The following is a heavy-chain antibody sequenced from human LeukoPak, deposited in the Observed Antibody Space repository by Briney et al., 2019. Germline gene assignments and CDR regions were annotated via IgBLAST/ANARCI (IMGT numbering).Heavy chain of an antibody. V-gene: IGHV4-59*01. CDR3: ARASGIQLWFGY. Sequence: SETLSLTCTVSGGSISSYYWSWIRQPPGKGLEWIGYIYYSGSTNYNPSLKSRVTMSVDTSKNQFSLKLSSMTAADTAVYYCARASGIQLWFGYWGQGTLVTVSS. CDR1: GGSISSYY. J-gene: IGHJ4*02. CDR2: IYYSGST. D-gene: IGHD5-18*01.